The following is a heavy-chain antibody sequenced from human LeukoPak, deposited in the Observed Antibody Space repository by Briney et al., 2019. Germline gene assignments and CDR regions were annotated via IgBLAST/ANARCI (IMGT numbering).Heavy chain of an antibody. V-gene: IGHV4-39*07. CDR3: ARVGGTTPGDYFDY. D-gene: IGHD3-10*01. CDR1: GGSISSSSYY. CDR2: IYYSGST. Sequence: SETLSLTCTVSGGSISSSSYYWGWIRQPPGKGLEWIGSIYYSGSTYYNPSLKSRVTISVDTSKNQFSLKLSSVTAADTAVYYCARVGGTTPGDYFDYWGQGTLVTVSS. J-gene: IGHJ4*02.